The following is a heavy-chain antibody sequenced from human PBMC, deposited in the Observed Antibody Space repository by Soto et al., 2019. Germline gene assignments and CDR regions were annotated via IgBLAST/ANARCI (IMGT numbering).Heavy chain of an antibody. D-gene: IGHD2-21*01. CDR3: ERAHIYSDMDV. V-gene: IGHV4-34*01. Sequence: SETLSLTCAVYGGSFSGYYWSWIRQPPGKGLEWIGEINHSVSTNYNPYLKSRGTISVDTYKNQFSLKLSSVTAADTAVYYCERAHIYSDMDVWGQGTRVTVSS. CDR1: GGSFSGYY. J-gene: IGHJ6*02. CDR2: INHSVST.